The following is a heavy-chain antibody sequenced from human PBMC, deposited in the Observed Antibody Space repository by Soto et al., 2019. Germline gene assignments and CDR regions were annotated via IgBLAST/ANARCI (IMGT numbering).Heavy chain of an antibody. CDR2: IYNDGRYK. J-gene: IGHJ4*02. CDR1: VFLFKMYW. Sequence: PGGSLRLSCAASVFLFKMYWMHLVRQRPGKGLVCISRIYNDGRYKDYADSVKGRFTISRDNVNDTLYLQMNNLRAQDSGLYYFPRAPRTISTGPGAYWGQGTNVTLSS. V-gene: IGHV3-74*01. CDR3: PRAPRTISTGPGAY. D-gene: IGHD3-10*01.